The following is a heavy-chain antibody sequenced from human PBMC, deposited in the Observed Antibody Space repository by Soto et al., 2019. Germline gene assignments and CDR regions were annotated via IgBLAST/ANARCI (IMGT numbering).Heavy chain of an antibody. CDR1: GDTFSTYT. D-gene: IGHD3-9*01. CDR3: ARGIYDILYYYYGMDV. CDR2: IIPRSATS. J-gene: IGHJ6*02. V-gene: IGHV1-69*13. Sequence: ASVKVSCTASGDTFSTYTITWVRQAPGQGLEWMGGIIPRSATSNYAQKFQGRVTITADESTRTAYMELSSLRSEDTAVYYCARGIYDILYYYYGMDVWGQGTTVTVSS.